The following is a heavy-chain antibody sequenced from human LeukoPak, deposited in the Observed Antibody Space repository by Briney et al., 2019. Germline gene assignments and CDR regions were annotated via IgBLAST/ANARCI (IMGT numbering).Heavy chain of an antibody. Sequence: ASVKVSCKASGYTFTSYYMHWVRQAPGQGLEWMGIINPSGGSTSYAQKFQGRVTMTRDTSTSTVYMELSSLRSEDTAVYYCAREGDFWSGYSGRPYYFDYWGQGTLVTVSS. CDR1: GYTFTSYY. D-gene: IGHD3-3*01. CDR2: INPSGGST. CDR3: AREGDFWSGYSGRPYYFDY. J-gene: IGHJ4*02. V-gene: IGHV1-46*01.